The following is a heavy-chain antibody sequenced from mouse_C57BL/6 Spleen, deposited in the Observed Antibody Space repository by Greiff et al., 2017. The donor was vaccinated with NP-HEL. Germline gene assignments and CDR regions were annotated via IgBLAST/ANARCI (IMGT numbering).Heavy chain of an antibody. CDR3: ARSGRSGYDGFAY. V-gene: IGHV1-64*01. CDR2: IHPNSGST. CDR1: GYTFTSYW. Sequence: QVQLQQPGAELVKPGASVKLSCKASGYTFTSYWMHWVKQRPGQGLEWIGMIHPNSGSTNYNEKFKSKTTLTVDKSSSTAYMQLSSLTSEDSAVYYCARSGRSGYDGFAYWGQGTLVTVSA. D-gene: IGHD3-2*02. J-gene: IGHJ3*01.